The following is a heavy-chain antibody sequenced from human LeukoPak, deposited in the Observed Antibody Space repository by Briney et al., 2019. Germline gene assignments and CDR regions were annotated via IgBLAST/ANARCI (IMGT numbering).Heavy chain of an antibody. V-gene: IGHV1-2*02. CDR2: INPSSGGT. CDR1: GYTFTAYY. D-gene: IGHD6-19*01. CDR3: ARDIAVADTGLDY. Sequence: ASVKVSRKASGYTFTAYYIHRVRQAPGQGLEWMGWINPSSGGTNYAQKFQGRVTMTRDTSISTAYMDLSRLRSDDTAVYYCARDIAVADTGLDYWGQGTLVSVSS. J-gene: IGHJ4*02.